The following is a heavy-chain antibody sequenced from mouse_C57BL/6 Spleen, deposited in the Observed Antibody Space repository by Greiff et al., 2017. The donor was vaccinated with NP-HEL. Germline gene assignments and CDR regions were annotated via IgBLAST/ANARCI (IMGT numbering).Heavy chain of an antibody. D-gene: IGHD1-1*01. CDR3: ARKDYGSSYHWYFDV. CDR1: GYTFTDYN. Sequence: VQLQQSGPELVKPGASVKIPCKASGYTFTDYNMDWVKQSHGKSLEWIGDINPNNGGTIYNQKFKGKATLTVDKSSSTAYMELRSLTSEDTAVYYCARKDYGSSYHWYFDVWGTGTTVTVSS. V-gene: IGHV1-18*01. CDR2: INPNNGGT. J-gene: IGHJ1*03.